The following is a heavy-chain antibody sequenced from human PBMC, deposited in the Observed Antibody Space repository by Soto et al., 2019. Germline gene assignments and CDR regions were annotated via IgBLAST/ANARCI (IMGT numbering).Heavy chain of an antibody. CDR1: GFTFSSYA. CDR2: ISSSSRTI. J-gene: IGHJ4*02. CDR3: ARNSEHFDY. V-gene: IGHV3-48*04. D-gene: IGHD3-3*02. Sequence: GGSLRLSCAASGFTFSSYAMSWVRQAPGKGLEWVSYISSSSRTIHYADSVRGRFTISRDNAENTVYLQMNSLRAEDTALYYCARNSEHFDYWGQGIMVTVSS.